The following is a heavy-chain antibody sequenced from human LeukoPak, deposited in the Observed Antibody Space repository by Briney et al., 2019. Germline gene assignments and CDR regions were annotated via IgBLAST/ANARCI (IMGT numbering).Heavy chain of an antibody. CDR3: AKDMYYDSSGPVFDY. D-gene: IGHD3-22*01. CDR1: RFIFDNYG. CDR2: ISDDGYST. J-gene: IGHJ4*02. V-gene: IGHV3-23*01. Sequence: GGTLRLSCAASRFIFDNYGMTWVRQAPGKGLEWVSGISDDGYSTYYADSVKGRFTISRDTSKNTLYLQMNSPRAEETAVYYCAKDMYYDSSGPVFDYWGQGTLVTVSS.